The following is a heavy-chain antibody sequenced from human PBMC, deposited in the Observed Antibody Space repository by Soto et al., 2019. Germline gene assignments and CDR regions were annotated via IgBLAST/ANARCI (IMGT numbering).Heavy chain of an antibody. CDR1: GGTFSSYA. D-gene: IGHD6-6*01. V-gene: IGHV1-69*13. CDR3: AREEHSSSSLYYYGMDV. CDR2: IIPIFGTA. J-gene: IGHJ6*02. Sequence: SVKVSCKASGGTFSSYAISWVRQAPGQGLEWMGGIIPIFGTANYAQKFQGRVTITADESTSTAYMELSSLRSEDTAVYYCAREEHSSSSLYYYGMDVWGQGATVTVSS.